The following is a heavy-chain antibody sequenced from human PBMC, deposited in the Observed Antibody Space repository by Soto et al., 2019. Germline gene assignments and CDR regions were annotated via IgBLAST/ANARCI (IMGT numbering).Heavy chain of an antibody. V-gene: IGHV3-33*01. CDR1: GFTFSSYG. CDR2: IWYDGINK. D-gene: IGHD3-10*01. J-gene: IGHJ6*02. Sequence: GGSLRLSCAASGFTFSSYGMHWVRQAPGKGLEWVAVIWYDGINKYYADSVKGRFTISRDNSKNTLYLQMKSLRAEDTVVYYCARVEVRGVIDGMDVWGQGTTVTVSS. CDR3: ARVEVRGVIDGMDV.